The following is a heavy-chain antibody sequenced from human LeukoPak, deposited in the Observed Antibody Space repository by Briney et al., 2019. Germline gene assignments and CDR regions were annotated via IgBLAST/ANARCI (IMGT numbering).Heavy chain of an antibody. Sequence: GGSLRLSCAASGFTFSTDAMNWSRQAPGRGLEWVASISSAGTYIYYGDLVEGLFTISRDNAKNSLYLQMNSLRAEDTAVYYCARGVGNFRYFFDYWGKGTLLTV. CDR2: ISSAGTYI. V-gene: IGHV3-21*01. D-gene: IGHD2/OR15-2a*01. CDR3: ARGVGNFRYFFDY. J-gene: IGHJ4*02. CDR1: GFTFSTDA.